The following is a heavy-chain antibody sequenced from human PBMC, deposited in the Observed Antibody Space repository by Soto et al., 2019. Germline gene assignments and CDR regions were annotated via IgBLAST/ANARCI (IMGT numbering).Heavy chain of an antibody. J-gene: IGHJ6*02. V-gene: IGHV1-69*01. CDR3: ARVGRITIFGVVNYGMDV. D-gene: IGHD3-3*01. Sequence: QVQLVQSGAEVKKPGSSMKVSCKASGGTFSSYAISWVRQAPGQGLEWMGGIIPIFGTANYAQKFQGRVTITADESTSTAYMELSSLRSEDTAVYYCARVGRITIFGVVNYGMDVWGQGTTVTVSS. CDR2: IIPIFGTA. CDR1: GGTFSSYA.